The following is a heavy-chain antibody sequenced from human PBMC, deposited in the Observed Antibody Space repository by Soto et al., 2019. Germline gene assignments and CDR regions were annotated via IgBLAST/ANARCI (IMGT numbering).Heavy chain of an antibody. Sequence: GGSLRLSCAASGFTFSSYSMNWVRQAPGKGLEWVSYISSSSSTIYYADSVKGRFTISRDNAKNSLYLQMNSLRDEDTAVYYCARDGPWRFPDYYYYYGMDVWGQGTTVTVSS. J-gene: IGHJ6*02. CDR2: ISSSSSTI. CDR3: ARDGPWRFPDYYYYYGMDV. D-gene: IGHD3-16*01. CDR1: GFTFSSYS. V-gene: IGHV3-48*02.